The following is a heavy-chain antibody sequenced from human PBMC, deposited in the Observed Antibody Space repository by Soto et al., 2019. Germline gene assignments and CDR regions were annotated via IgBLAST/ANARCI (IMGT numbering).Heavy chain of an antibody. J-gene: IGHJ5*02. CDR3: ARERYYGSGSYFVAQTGFDP. CDR1: GYTFTSYY. Sequence: SCKASGYTFTSYYMHWVRQAPGQGLEWMGIINPSGGSTSYAQKFQGRVTMTRDTSTSTVYMELSSLRSEDTAVYYCARERYYGSGSYFVAQTGFDPWGQGTLVTVSS. D-gene: IGHD3-10*01. V-gene: IGHV1-46*03. CDR2: INPSGGST.